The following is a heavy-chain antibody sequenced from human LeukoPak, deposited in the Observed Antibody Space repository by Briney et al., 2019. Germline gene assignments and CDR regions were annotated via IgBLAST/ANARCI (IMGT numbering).Heavy chain of an antibody. J-gene: IGHJ6*03. Sequence: PGGSLRLSCAASGFTFSSYSMNWVRQAPGKGLEWVSYISDSSSIYYADSVKGRFTISRDNAKNSLYLQINSLRAEDTAVYYCARDPYSGGYGDYYYYYMDVRGKGTTVTISS. V-gene: IGHV3-48*04. CDR1: GFTFSSYS. CDR3: ARDPYSGGYGDYYYYYMDV. D-gene: IGHD1-26*01. CDR2: ISDSSSI.